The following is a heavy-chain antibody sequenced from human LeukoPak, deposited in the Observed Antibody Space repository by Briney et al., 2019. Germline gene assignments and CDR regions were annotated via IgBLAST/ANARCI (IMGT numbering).Heavy chain of an antibody. CDR3: AREDYSTYAPYFDY. CDR1: GFTFSQYW. Sequence: GGSLRLSCEASGFTFSQYWMHWVRQAPGKGLVWVSRIDPDGSSTNYADSVKGRFTISRDNAKNTLYLQLNSLSAEHTALYYCAREDYSTYAPYFDYWGQGTLVTVSS. J-gene: IGHJ4*02. D-gene: IGHD4-11*01. CDR2: IDPDGSST. V-gene: IGHV3-74*01.